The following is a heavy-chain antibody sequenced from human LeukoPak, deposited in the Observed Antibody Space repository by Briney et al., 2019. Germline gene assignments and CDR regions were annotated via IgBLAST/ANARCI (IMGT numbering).Heavy chain of an antibody. CDR1: GYTFTGYY. Sequence: GASVKVSCKASGYTFTGYYMHWVRQAPGQGLERMGWINPNSGGTNYAQKFQGRVTMTRDTSISTAYMELSRLRSDDTAVYYCASDSSGWSYYYYMDVWGKGTTVTVSS. J-gene: IGHJ6*03. CDR3: ASDSSGWSYYYYMDV. V-gene: IGHV1-2*02. CDR2: INPNSGGT. D-gene: IGHD6-19*01.